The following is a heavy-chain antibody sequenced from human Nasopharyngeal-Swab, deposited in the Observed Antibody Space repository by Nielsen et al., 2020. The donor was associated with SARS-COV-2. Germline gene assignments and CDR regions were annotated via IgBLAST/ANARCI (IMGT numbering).Heavy chain of an antibody. CDR3: AKRPTGSTFGD. Sequence: GESLKISCAASGFTFSSYAMSWVRQAPGEGLEWVSAIGGSGGSTYYADSVKGRFTISRDNSKNTLYLQMNSLRAEDTAVYYCAKRPTGSTFGDWGQGTLVTVSS. D-gene: IGHD3-16*01. V-gene: IGHV3-23*01. CDR1: GFTFSSYA. J-gene: IGHJ4*02. CDR2: IGGSGGST.